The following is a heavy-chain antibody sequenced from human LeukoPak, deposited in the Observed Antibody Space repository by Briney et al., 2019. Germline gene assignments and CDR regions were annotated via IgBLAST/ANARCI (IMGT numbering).Heavy chain of an antibody. Sequence: GGSLRLSCAASGVTVSGSYMSWVRQAPGKWLEWVSVIYTSGDTYYADSVKGRFTISRDSSKNTLYLQMNTLRTEDTAVYYCVRVRYSGSWFPVPNFDCWGQGTLVTVSS. CDR2: IYTSGDT. D-gene: IGHD1-26*01. CDR3: VRVRYSGSWFPVPNFDC. J-gene: IGHJ4*02. V-gene: IGHV3-66*01. CDR1: GVTVSGSY.